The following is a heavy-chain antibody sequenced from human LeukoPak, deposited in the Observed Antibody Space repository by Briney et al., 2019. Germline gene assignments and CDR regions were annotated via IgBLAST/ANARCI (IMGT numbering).Heavy chain of an antibody. J-gene: IGHJ4*02. CDR3: AKAGHYYDSRNYFDY. Sequence: GGSLRLSCVASGFTFSNYLMNWVRQAPGKGLEWVSGISHSGSSIYYADSVKGRFTISRDNSKNTLYLQMDRLRVEDTAVYYCAKAGHYYDSRNYFDYWGQGTLVTVSS. V-gene: IGHV3-23*01. CDR2: ISHSGSSI. D-gene: IGHD3-22*01. CDR1: GFTFSNYL.